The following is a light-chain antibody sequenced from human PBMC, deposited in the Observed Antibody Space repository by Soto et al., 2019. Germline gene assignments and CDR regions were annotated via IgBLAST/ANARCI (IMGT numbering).Light chain of an antibody. CDR2: DAS. J-gene: IGKJ5*01. CDR3: QQRSNWLIT. V-gene: IGKV3-11*01. Sequence: EIVLTQSPGTLSSSPGERSTLSCRTSQSTSNNYLAWYQEKHGQAPRXXIYDASNRATGIPARFSVNVSGTDGTITIGSLEPEDGAVYDGQQRSNWLITFGQGTRLEIK. CDR1: QSTSNNY.